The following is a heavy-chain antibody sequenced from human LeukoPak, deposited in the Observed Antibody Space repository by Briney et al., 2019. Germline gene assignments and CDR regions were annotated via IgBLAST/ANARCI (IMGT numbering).Heavy chain of an antibody. CDR3: VAHWPSAISPFDY. Sequence: GGSLRLSCAASGFTFRNSWMSWVRQAPGKGLEGGAHTTGGTPDYASPVKGRFTVSRDDSKNTLYIEMNSLKIEHPAVYYCVAHWPSAISPFDYWGQGILVTVSS. V-gene: IGHV3-15*01. D-gene: IGHD3-3*01. CDR2: TTGGTP. CDR1: GFTFRNSW. J-gene: IGHJ4*02.